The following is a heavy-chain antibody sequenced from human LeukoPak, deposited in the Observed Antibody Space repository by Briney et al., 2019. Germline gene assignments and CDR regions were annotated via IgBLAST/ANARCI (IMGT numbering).Heavy chain of an antibody. CDR2: SYYSGNT. CDR1: GGSISSYY. J-gene: IGHJ3*02. V-gene: IGHV4-59*01. D-gene: IGHD3-22*01. Sequence: SETLSLTCTVSGGSISSYYWNWIRQPPGKGLEWIGYSYYSGNTNYNPSLKSRVTMSVGTSKNQFSLKMSSVIATDTAVYYCATYYYYGTGYYYRGFHIWGQGTMVTVSS. CDR3: ATYYYYGTGYYYRGFHI.